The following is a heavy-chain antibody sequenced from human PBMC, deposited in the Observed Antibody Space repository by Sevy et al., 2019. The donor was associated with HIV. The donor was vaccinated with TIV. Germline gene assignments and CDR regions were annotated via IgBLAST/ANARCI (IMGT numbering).Heavy chain of an antibody. D-gene: IGHD2-8*02. CDR1: GYSLTELS. Sequence: ASVKVSCKVSGYSLTELSMYWVRQAPGKGLEWMGGFDAEDGETIYAQKFQGTVTMTEDTSTDTAYMELSSLRSDDTAVYYCTTVVGYCTGGTCSDYWGQGTLVTVSS. J-gene: IGHJ4*02. V-gene: IGHV1-24*01. CDR2: FDAEDGET. CDR3: TTVVGYCTGGTCSDY.